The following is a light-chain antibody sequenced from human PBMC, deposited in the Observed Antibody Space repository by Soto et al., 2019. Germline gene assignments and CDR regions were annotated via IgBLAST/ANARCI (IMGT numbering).Light chain of an antibody. CDR3: QHFDNLPPFT. CDR1: QDISNH. CDR2: DAS. Sequence: DIQMTQSPSSLSASVGDRVTITCQASQDISNHLNWYQQKPGKAPKALIYDASNLETGVPSRFSGSGSGTDFSFTISSLQPEDIATYYCQHFDNLPPFTFGQGTRLEIK. J-gene: IGKJ5*01. V-gene: IGKV1-33*01.